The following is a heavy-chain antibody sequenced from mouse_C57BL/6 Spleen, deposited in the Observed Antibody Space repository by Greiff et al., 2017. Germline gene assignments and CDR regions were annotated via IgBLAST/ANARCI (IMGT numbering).Heavy chain of an antibody. CDR1: GYAFSSSW. V-gene: IGHV1-82*01. D-gene: IGHD2-12*01. Sequence: QVQLQQSGPELVKPGASVKISCKASGYAFSSSWMNWVKQRPGKGLEWIGRIYPGDGDTNYNGKFKGKATLTADKSSSTAYMQLSSLTSEDSAVYFCARRYDNYGMDYWGQGTSVTVSS. J-gene: IGHJ4*01. CDR2: IYPGDGDT. CDR3: ARRYDNYGMDY.